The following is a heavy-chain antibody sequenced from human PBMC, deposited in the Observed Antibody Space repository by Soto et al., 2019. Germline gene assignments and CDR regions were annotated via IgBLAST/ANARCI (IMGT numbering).Heavy chain of an antibody. J-gene: IGHJ5*02. Sequence: GASVKVSCKASGGTFSSYAISWVRQAPGQGLEWMGGIIPIFGTANYAQKFQGRVTITADESTSTAYMELSSLRSEDTAVYYCARVARDSSPFNWFDPWGQGTLVTVS. CDR2: IIPIFGTA. CDR3: ARVARDSSPFNWFDP. D-gene: IGHD6-13*01. CDR1: GGTFSSYA. V-gene: IGHV1-69*13.